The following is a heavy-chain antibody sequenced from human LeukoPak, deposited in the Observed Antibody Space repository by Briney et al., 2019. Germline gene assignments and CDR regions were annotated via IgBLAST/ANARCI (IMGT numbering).Heavy chain of an antibody. CDR2: ISGSGGST. CDR3: AKGLWFGELDFDY. D-gene: IGHD3-10*01. Sequence: GGSLRLSCAAARFTFSSYAMTWVRQAPGKGLEWVSAISGSGGSTYYADSVKGRFTISRDNAKNSLYLQMNSLRAEDTAVYYCAKGLWFGELDFDYWGQGTLVTVSS. CDR1: RFTFSSYA. J-gene: IGHJ4*02. V-gene: IGHV3-23*01.